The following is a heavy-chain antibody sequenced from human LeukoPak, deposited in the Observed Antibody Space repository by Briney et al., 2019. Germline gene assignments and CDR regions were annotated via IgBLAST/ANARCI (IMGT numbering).Heavy chain of an antibody. CDR2: VDHTGST. CDR1: RYSISSGYY. CDR3: ARGRVSSSTWYSTYYYYFYMDV. J-gene: IGHJ6*03. V-gene: IGHV4-61*03. D-gene: IGHD4-11*01. Sequence: SETLSLTCSVSRYSISSGYYWAWIRQPPGKGLEWIGYVDHTGSTNNPSLNGRVSISRDTSKNLFSLRLRSVTAADTAVYFCARGRVSSSTWYSTYYYYFYMDVWGKGTTVTVSS.